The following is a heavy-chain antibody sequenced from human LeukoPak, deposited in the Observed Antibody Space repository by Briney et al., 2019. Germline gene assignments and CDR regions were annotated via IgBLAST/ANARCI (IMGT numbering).Heavy chain of an antibody. D-gene: IGHD3-3*01. J-gene: IGHJ6*04. CDR2: ISSDGGST. CDR1: GFTFSTYA. V-gene: IGHV3-64*01. CDR3: ARSNDFWSGYLDV. Sequence: GGSLRLSCAASGFTFSTYAMHWVRQAPGRGLEYVSGISSDGGSTFYANSVNGRFTISRGNSETTLYLQVDSLRTDDMAVYYCARSNDFWSGYLDVWGKGTTVIVSS.